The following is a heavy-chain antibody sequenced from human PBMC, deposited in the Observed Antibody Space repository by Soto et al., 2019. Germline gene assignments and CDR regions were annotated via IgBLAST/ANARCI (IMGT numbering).Heavy chain of an antibody. CDR3: ARGYYDSSGYQTLGY. Sequence: SENLSLTCTVSGGSISSGGYYWSWIRQHPEKGLEWIGYIYYSGSTYYNPSLKSRVNISVDTFKNQFSLKLSSVTAADTAVYYCARGYYDSSGYQTLGYWGQGTLVTVSS. D-gene: IGHD3-22*01. V-gene: IGHV4-31*03. J-gene: IGHJ4*02. CDR1: GGSISSGGYY. CDR2: IYYSGST.